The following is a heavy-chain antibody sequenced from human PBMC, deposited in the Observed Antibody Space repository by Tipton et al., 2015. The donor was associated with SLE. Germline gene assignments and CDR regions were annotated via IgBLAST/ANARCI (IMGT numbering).Heavy chain of an antibody. Sequence: TLSLTCSVSGGSITSSNYYWNWIRQPAGKGLQWIGRIHSHGTTDYNLSLKSRVALSIDTSKNHFSLKLSSVTAADTAVYFCARDRDSYGHFDYWGQGTLVTVSS. CDR2: IHSHGTT. CDR3: ARDRDSYGHFDY. J-gene: IGHJ4*02. V-gene: IGHV4-61*02. D-gene: IGHD5-18*01. CDR1: GGSITSSNYY.